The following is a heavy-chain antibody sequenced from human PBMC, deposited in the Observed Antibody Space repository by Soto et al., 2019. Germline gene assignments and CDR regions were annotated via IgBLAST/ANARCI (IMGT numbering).Heavy chain of an antibody. J-gene: IGHJ4*02. CDR1: GYTFTSYG. CDR3: ARMSSAAGISY. CDR2: ISAYNGNT. D-gene: IGHD6-13*01. Sequence: ASVKVSCKASGYTFTSYGISWVRQAPGQGLEWMGWISAYNGNTNYAQKLQGRVTMTTDTSTNTAYMELRSLRSDDTAVYYCARMSSAAGISYWGQRTLVTVSS. V-gene: IGHV1-18*01.